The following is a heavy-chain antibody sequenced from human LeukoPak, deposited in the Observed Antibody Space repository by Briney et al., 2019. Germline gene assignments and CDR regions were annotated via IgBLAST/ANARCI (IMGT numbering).Heavy chain of an antibody. J-gene: IGHJ6*02. CDR1: GFTFSSYW. Sequence: PGGSLRLSCAASGFTFSSYWVSWVRQAPGKGLEWVANIKQDGSEKYYVDSVKGRFTISRDNAKNSLYLQMNSLRAEDTAVYYCARYGSGSYGYYYYGMDVWGQGTTVTVSS. CDR3: ARYGSGSYGYYYYGMDV. CDR2: IKQDGSEK. V-gene: IGHV3-7*01. D-gene: IGHD3-10*01.